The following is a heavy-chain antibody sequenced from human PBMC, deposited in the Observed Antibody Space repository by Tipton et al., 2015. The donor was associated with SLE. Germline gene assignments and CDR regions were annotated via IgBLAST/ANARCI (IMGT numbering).Heavy chain of an antibody. CDR2: IWYDGSNA. J-gene: IGHJ6*03. CDR1: GFRFSSHG. D-gene: IGHD3-3*01. V-gene: IGHV3-33*01. Sequence: RSLRLSCAASGFRFSSHGMHWVRQAPGKGLDWVAVIWYDGSNAYYADSVKGRFTISRDNSKNTLYLQMNSLRVEDTAVYYCARDIRSYYMDVWGTGTTVTVSS. CDR3: ARDIRSYYMDV.